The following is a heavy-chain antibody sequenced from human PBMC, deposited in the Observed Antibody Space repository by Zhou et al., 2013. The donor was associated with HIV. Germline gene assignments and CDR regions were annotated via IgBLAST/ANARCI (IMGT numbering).Heavy chain of an antibody. Sequence: QVQLVQSGAEVKKPGSSVKVSCKGFVPHGISWVRQAPGQGLEWMGGIIPIYGTPTYAQNFQGRVALTTDESTRTAYMELSSLRSEDMAVYFCAGVRGIARRGHFDSWGQGTLVTVSS. V-gene: IGHV1-69*05. CDR1: VPHG. CDR3: AGVRGIARRGHFDS. J-gene: IGHJ4*02. D-gene: IGHD6-13*01. CDR2: IIPIYGTP.